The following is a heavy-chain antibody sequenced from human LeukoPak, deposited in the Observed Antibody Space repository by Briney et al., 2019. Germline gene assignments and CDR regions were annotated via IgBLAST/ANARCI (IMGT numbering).Heavy chain of an antibody. CDR1: GFTFSSYS. CDR3: AREGSGWSERGWYYYYGMDV. D-gene: IGHD6-19*01. V-gene: IGHV3-48*01. CDR2: ISSSSSTI. Sequence: SGGSLRLSCAASGFTFSSYSMNWVRQAPGKGLEWVSYISSSSSTIYYADSVKGRFTISRDNAKNSLYLQMNSLRAEDTAVYYCAREGSGWSERGWYYYYGMDVWGQGTTVTVSS. J-gene: IGHJ6*02.